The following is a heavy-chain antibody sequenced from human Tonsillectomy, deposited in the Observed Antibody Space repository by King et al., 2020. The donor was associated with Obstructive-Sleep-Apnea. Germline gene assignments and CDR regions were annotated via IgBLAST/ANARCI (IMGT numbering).Heavy chain of an antibody. CDR3: QGHGGLDYAFDI. CDR1: GYNFIDYG. V-gene: IGHV1-18*04. Sequence: QLVQSGAEVKKPGASVKVSCKASGYNFIDYGISWVRQAPGQGLEWMGWISGYNGNTNYAENLQERVTMTTDTHTNTAYLELRGLRYDETAVYYCQGHGGLDYAFDIWGRGTIVTVSS. CDR2: ISGYNGNT. D-gene: IGHD3-16*01. J-gene: IGHJ3*02.